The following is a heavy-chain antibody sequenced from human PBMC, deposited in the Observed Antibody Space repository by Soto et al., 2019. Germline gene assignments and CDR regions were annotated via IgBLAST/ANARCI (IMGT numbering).Heavy chain of an antibody. J-gene: IGHJ4*02. Sequence: RSETLSLTCTVSGGSITNYYWSWIRQPPGKRLEYIGYMYYSGNTYYNPSLKSRVTISGDASKNQFSLKLRSVTAADTAVYYCVGGLSEWGPSDFWGQGNLVIVSS. V-gene: IGHV4-59*01. D-gene: IGHD3-3*01. CDR3: VGGLSEWGPSDF. CDR1: GGSITNYY. CDR2: MYYSGNT.